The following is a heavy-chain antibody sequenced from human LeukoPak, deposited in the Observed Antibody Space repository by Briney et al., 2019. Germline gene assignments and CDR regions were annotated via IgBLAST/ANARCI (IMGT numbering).Heavy chain of an antibody. V-gene: IGHV1-18*01. J-gene: IGHJ3*02. CDR1: GYTFTSYG. Sequence: ASVKVSCKASGYTFTSYGISWVRQAPGQGLEWMGWISAYNGNTNYAQKLQGRVTMTTDTSTSTAYMELRSLRSDDTAVYYCARGPPSDYDYVWGSYSSGAFDIWGQGTMVTVSS. CDR2: ISAYNGNT. D-gene: IGHD3-16*01. CDR3: ARGPPSDYDYVWGSYSSGAFDI.